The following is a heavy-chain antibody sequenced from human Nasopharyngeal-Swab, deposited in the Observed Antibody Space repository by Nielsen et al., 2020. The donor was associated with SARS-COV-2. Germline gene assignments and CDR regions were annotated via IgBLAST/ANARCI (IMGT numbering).Heavy chain of an antibody. CDR1: GGSISSSNW. V-gene: IGHV4-4*02. J-gene: IGHJ6*02. CDR2: IYHSWST. D-gene: IGHD3-10*01. Sequence: GSLRLSCAVSGGSISSSNWWSWVRQPPGKGLEWIGEIYHSWSTNYNPSLKSRVTISVDKSKNQFSLKLSSVTAADTAVYYCARDPRLVTMVRGAYYYYYYGMDVWGQGTTVTVSS. CDR3: ARDPRLVTMVRGAYYYYYYGMDV.